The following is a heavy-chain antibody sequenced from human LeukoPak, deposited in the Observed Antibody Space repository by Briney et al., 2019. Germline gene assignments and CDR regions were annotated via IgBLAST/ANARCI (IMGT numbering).Heavy chain of an antibody. Sequence: PGGSLRLSCAASGFTFSGTVMGCVREAPGKGVGWVSGISGKAGSTYYADSVKGRFTISRDNSKNTLYLQMNPLRVEDTAVYYCAKGGMVRGEYDYWGQGTLVTVSS. V-gene: IGHV3-23*01. D-gene: IGHD3-10*01. CDR3: AKGGMVRGEYDY. CDR2: ISGKAGST. CDR1: GFTFSGTV. J-gene: IGHJ4*02.